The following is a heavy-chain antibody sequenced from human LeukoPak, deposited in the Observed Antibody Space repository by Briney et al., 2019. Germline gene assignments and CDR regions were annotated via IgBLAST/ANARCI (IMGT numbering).Heavy chain of an antibody. CDR2: ISWNSGSI. D-gene: IGHD6-13*01. V-gene: IGHV3-9*01. Sequence: GGSLRLSCAASGFTFSSYAMHWVRQAPGKGLEWVSGISWNSGSIGYADSVKGRFTISRDNAKNSLYLQMNSLRAEDTALYYCAKQAYSSSWFHYYYYGMDVWGQGTTVTVSS. CDR1: GFTFSSYA. J-gene: IGHJ6*02. CDR3: AKQAYSSSWFHYYYYGMDV.